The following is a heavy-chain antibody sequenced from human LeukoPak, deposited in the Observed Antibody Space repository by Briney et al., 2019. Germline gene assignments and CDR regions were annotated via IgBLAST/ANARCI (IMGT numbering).Heavy chain of an antibody. V-gene: IGHV1-8*01. J-gene: IGHJ3*02. CDR3: ARAAVSSGWYVGDAFDI. CDR2: MNPNSGNT. D-gene: IGHD6-19*01. Sequence: ASVKVSCKASGYTFTSYDINLVRQATGQGLEWMGWMNPNSGNTGYAQKFQGRVTMTRNTSISTAYMELSSLRSEDTAVYYCARAAVSSGWYVGDAFDIWGQGTMVTVSS. CDR1: GYTFTSYD.